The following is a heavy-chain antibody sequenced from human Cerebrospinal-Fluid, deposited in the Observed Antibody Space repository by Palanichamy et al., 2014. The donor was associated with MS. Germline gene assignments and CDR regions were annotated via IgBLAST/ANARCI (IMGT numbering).Heavy chain of an antibody. D-gene: IGHD3-16*01. CDR3: ARGQVPTY. Sequence: QLQLRESGSGLVKPSQTLSLTCTVSGGATVSPDYSWGWIRQPSGKGLEWIGYHFHSGSTYYNPSLKSRVSISVDRSKNQFFLRLTSVTAADTAVYFCARGQVPTYWGQGILVTVSS. V-gene: IGHV4-30-2*01. CDR2: HFHSGST. CDR1: GGATVSPDYS. J-gene: IGHJ4*02.